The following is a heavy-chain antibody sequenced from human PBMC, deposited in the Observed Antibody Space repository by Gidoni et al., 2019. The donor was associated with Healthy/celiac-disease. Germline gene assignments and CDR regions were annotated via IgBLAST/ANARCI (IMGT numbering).Heavy chain of an antibody. J-gene: IGHJ4*02. CDR2: ISWNSGSI. CDR1: GFTFDDYA. Sequence: EVQLVESGAGLVQPGRSLRLSCAASGFTFDDYAMHWVRQAPGKGLEWVSGISWNSGSIGYADSVKGRFTISRDNAKNSLYLQMNSLRAEDTALYYCAKDMAPRIAVAGFDYWGQGTLVTVSS. V-gene: IGHV3-9*01. D-gene: IGHD6-19*01. CDR3: AKDMAPRIAVAGFDY.